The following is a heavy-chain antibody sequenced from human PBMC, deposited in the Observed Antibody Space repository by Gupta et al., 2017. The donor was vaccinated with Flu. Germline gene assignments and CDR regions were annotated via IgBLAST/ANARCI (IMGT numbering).Heavy chain of an antibody. V-gene: IGHV3-9*01. CDR3: AKATYYDFWSGYSPVGSMDV. Sequence: EVQLVESGGGLVQPGRSLRLSCAASGSTFDDYAMHWVRQAPGKGLEWVSGISWNSGSIGYADSVKGRFTISRDNAKNSLYLQMNSLRAEDTALYYCAKATYYDFWSGYSPVGSMDVWCQGTTVAVSS. J-gene: IGHJ6*02. CDR2: ISWNSGSI. CDR1: GSTFDDYA. D-gene: IGHD3-3*01.